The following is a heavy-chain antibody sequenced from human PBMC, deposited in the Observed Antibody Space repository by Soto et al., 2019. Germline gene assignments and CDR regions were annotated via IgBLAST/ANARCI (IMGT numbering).Heavy chain of an antibody. D-gene: IGHD1-1*01. CDR2: IAYDGRNK. Sequence: VKVSCKAPGFTLSSYAMHWGRQAPGKGLEWVAVIAYDGRNKYYADSVKGRFTISRDNSKNTLYLQMNSLRIEDTAVYYCARELERVFDYWGQGTLVTVSS. V-gene: IGHV3-30*04. CDR3: ARELERVFDY. J-gene: IGHJ4*02. CDR1: GFTLSSYA.